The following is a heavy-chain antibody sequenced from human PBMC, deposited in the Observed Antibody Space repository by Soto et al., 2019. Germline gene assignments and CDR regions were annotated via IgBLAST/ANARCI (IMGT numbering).Heavy chain of an antibody. J-gene: IGHJ5*02. V-gene: IGHV4-38-2*01. D-gene: IGHD3-22*01. CDR1: GYSISSGGY. Sequence: WETLSLTCGVSGYSISSGGYWGWLRQPTGEGRGWVGSTHHSATTYPHPSLNSRVTLSIDMTNNHVSLILNSLTAPDTAAYYCARVGPYVPYYYDSNPYTFQNCFDPSGQATLVTVSS. CDR3: ARVGPYVPYYYDSNPYTFQNCFDP. CDR2: THHSATT.